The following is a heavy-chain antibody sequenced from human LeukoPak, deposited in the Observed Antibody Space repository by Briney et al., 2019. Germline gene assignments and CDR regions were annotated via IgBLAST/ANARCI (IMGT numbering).Heavy chain of an antibody. V-gene: IGHV3-74*01. CDR2: INGVASDT. Sequence: GSLRLSCAASGFSFSSYYMHWVRQAPGKGLVWVSRINGVASDTIYADSVKGRFTISRDNSKNTLYLQMNSLRADDMAVYYCAKDWLVVAVAGYDYWGQGTLVTVSS. CDR3: AKDWLVVAVAGYDY. J-gene: IGHJ4*02. CDR1: GFSFSSYY. D-gene: IGHD6-19*01.